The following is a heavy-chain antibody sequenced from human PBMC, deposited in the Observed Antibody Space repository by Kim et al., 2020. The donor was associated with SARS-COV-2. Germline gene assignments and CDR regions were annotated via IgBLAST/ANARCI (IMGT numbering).Heavy chain of an antibody. CDR2: INWNGGST. Sequence: GGSLRLSCAASGFTFEDYGMSWVRQAPGKGLEWVSGINWNGGSTGYSDSVKGRFTISRDNATNSLYLQMKSLRAEDTALYHCARVSINAFDIWGQGTMVTVSS. CDR1: GFTFEDYG. CDR3: ARVSINAFDI. V-gene: IGHV3-20*01. J-gene: IGHJ3*02.